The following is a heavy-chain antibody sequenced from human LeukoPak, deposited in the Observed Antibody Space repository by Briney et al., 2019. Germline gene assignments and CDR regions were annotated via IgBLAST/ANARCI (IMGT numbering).Heavy chain of an antibody. CDR3: ARGHIGMGATFDY. CDR1: GYTFTGYY. Sequence: ASVKVSCKASGYTFTGYYMHWVRQAPGQGLEWMGWMNPNSGNTGYAQKFQGRVTMTRNTSISTAYMELSSLRSEDTAVYYCARGHIGMGATFDYWGQGTLVTVSS. D-gene: IGHD1-26*01. J-gene: IGHJ4*02. V-gene: IGHV1-8*02. CDR2: MNPNSGNT.